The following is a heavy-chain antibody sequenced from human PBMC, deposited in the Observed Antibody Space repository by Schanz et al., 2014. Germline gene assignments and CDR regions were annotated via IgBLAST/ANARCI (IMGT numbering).Heavy chain of an antibody. D-gene: IGHD4-17*01. Sequence: EVQLLESGGGLVEPGGSLRLSCAAPGFTLSNYAMHWVRQTPGKGLEWVSSINTGGDSTYYADSVKGRFTISRDNAKNTLYLQMNTLRAEDTAVYYCARKMKLGVYGGKGHDSLDIWGQGTMVTVSS. CDR3: ARKMKLGVYGGKGHDSLDI. CDR1: GFTLSNYA. J-gene: IGHJ3*02. CDR2: INTGGDST. V-gene: IGHV3-23*01.